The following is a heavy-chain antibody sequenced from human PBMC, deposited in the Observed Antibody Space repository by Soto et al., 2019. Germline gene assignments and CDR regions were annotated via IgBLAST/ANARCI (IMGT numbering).Heavy chain of an antibody. J-gene: IGHJ4*02. CDR1: GYTFTGYY. V-gene: IGHV1-2*04. Sequence: GASVKVSCKASGYTFTGYYMHWVRQAPGQGLEWTGWINPNSGGTNYAQKFQGWVTMTRDTSISTAYMELSRLRSDDTAVYYCAREITIFGVAKGYFDYWGQGTPVTVSS. CDR2: INPNSGGT. CDR3: AREITIFGVAKGYFDY. D-gene: IGHD3-3*01.